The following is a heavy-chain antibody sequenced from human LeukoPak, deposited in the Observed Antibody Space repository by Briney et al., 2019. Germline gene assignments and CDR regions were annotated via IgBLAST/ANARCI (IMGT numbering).Heavy chain of an antibody. CDR1: GFTFSSYW. CDR3: ARGGQLLWFGEAEDY. Sequence: PGGFLRLSCAASGFTFSSYWMSWVRQAPGKGLEWVANIKQDGSEKYYVDSVKGRFTISRDNAKNSLYLQMNSLRAEDTAVYYCARGGQLLWFGEAEDYWGQGTLVTVSS. J-gene: IGHJ4*02. CDR2: IKQDGSEK. V-gene: IGHV3-7*01. D-gene: IGHD3-10*01.